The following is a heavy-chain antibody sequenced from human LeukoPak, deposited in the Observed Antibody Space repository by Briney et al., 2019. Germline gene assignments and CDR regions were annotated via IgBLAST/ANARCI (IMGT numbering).Heavy chain of an antibody. Sequence: GASVRVSCKASGYTFTIYGISWVRQAPGQGREWVGWISAYNGNTNYAQKLQGRVTMTTDTSTSTAYMELRSLRSDDTAVYYCARDVSGYDSGFDYWGQGTLVTVSS. D-gene: IGHD5-12*01. CDR1: GYTFTIYG. V-gene: IGHV1-18*01. CDR2: ISAYNGNT. J-gene: IGHJ4*02. CDR3: ARDVSGYDSGFDY.